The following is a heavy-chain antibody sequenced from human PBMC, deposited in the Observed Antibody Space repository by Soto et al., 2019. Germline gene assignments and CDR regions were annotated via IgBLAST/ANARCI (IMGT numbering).Heavy chain of an antibody. J-gene: IGHJ6*02. Sequence: GESLKISCKDSGFTFTSYWISWVRQMPGKGLEWMGRIDNSDSYTNYRPSFQGHVTISADKSISTAYLQWNSLKASDTAMYYCARPVCGSTTSYYGMHXWGQGTTVTVS. CDR1: GFTFTSYW. CDR3: ARPVCGSTTSYYGMHX. D-gene: IGHD2-15*01. V-gene: IGHV5-10-1*01. CDR2: IDNSDSYT.